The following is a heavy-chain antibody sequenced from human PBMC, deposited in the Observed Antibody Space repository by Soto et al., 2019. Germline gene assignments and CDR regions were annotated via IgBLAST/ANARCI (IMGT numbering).Heavy chain of an antibody. J-gene: IGHJ4*02. D-gene: IGHD6-13*01. CDR2: ISAYNGNT. CDR3: ARDAFIAAARDFDY. Sequence: SVKVSCKASGYTFASYGISWVRQAPGQGLEWMGWISAYNGNTNYAQKLQGRVTMTTDTSTSTAYMELRSLRSDDTAVYYCARDAFIAAARDFDYWGQGTLVTVSS. CDR1: GYTFASYG. V-gene: IGHV1-18*01.